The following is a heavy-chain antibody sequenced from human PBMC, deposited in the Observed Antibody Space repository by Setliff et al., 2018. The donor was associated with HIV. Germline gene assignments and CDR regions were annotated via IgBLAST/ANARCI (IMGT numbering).Heavy chain of an antibody. V-gene: IGHV3-30*04. CDR3: GRAKSWYYYMDV. D-gene: IGHD3-10*01. CDR2: ISHDGTKD. J-gene: IGHJ6*03. Sequence: PGGSLRLSCAASGLSLSTYAMHWVRQAPGKGLEWVAVISHDGTKDYYEDSVKGRFIISRDNSNNTVYLQMNSLKAEDTAVYYCGRAKSWYYYMDVWGKGTTVTVSS. CDR1: GLSLSTYA.